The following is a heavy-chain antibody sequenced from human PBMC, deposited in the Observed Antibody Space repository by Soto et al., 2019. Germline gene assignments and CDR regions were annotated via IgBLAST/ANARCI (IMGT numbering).Heavy chain of an antibody. CDR1: GFTFNSNA. CDR2: IRCNSIYI. CDR3: ARYDSSGYYWPYYYYGMDV. D-gene: IGHD3-22*01. V-gene: IGHV3-21*01. J-gene: IGHJ6*02. Sequence: GGSLILSCAASGFTFNSNAMHWVRQAPGKGLEWVSVIRCNSIYIYYADSVKGRFTISRDNAKNSLYLQMNSLRAEDTAVYYCARYDSSGYYWPYYYYGMDVWGQGTTVTVSS.